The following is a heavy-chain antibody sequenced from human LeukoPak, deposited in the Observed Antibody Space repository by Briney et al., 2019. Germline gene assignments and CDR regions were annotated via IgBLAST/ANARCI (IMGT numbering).Heavy chain of an antibody. CDR2: INHSGST. CDR1: GGSFSGYY. CDR3: ASSGQTGTYYYMDV. D-gene: IGHD2-15*01. Sequence: SETLSLTCAVCGGSFSGYYWSWLRQPPGKGVEGIGEINHSGSTNYNPSLKSRVTISVDTSKNQFSLKLSSVTAADTAVYYCASSGQTGTYYYMDVWGKGTTVTVSS. J-gene: IGHJ6*03. V-gene: IGHV4-34*01.